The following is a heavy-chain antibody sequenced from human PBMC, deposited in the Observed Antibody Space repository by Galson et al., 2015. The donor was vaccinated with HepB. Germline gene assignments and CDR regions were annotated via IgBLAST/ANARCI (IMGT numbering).Heavy chain of an antibody. D-gene: IGHD2-21*02. CDR1: GFTFGQYY. CDR2: ITVTGRDT. CDR3: ARGWGSGVCPFDY. Sequence: SLRLSCATSGFTFGQYYMSWVRQSPGKGLECLSSITVTGRDTGYADAVKGRFTISRDNTKKSLYLQMNSLRVEDTAIYYCARGWGSGVCPFDYWGQGGRAAVPS. V-gene: IGHV3-11*06. J-gene: IGHJ4*02.